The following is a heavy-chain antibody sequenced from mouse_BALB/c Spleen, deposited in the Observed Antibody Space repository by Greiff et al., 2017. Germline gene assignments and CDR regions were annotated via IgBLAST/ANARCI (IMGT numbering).Heavy chain of an antibody. Sequence: QVQLQQSGAELVRPGTSVKVSCKASGYAFTNYLIEWVKQRPGQGLEWIGVINPGSGGTNYNEKFKGKATLTADKSSSTAYMQLSSLTSDDSAVYFCARRDPYAMDYWGQGTSVTVSS. CDR3: ARRDPYAMDY. V-gene: IGHV1-54*01. J-gene: IGHJ4*01. CDR2: INPGSGGT. D-gene: IGHD3-3*01. CDR1: GYAFTNYL.